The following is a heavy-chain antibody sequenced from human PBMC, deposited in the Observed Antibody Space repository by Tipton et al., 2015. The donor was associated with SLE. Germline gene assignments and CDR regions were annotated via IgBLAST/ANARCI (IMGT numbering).Heavy chain of an antibody. CDR3: ARHPKWESGSQFLFDY. CDR1: GGSFTGYY. J-gene: IGHJ4*02. V-gene: IGHV4-59*08. Sequence: TLSLTCVAYGGSFTGYYWSWVRQPPGRGLEWIGSIYYSGDTHYNPSLKSRVTLSVDTSKNQFSLKLSSVTAADTAVYYCARHPKWESGSQFLFDYWGQGTLVTVSS. CDR2: IYYSGDT. D-gene: IGHD1-26*01.